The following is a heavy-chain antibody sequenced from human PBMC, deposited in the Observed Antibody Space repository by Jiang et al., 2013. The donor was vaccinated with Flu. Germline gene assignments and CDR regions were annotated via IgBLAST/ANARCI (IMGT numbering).Heavy chain of an antibody. J-gene: IGHJ4*02. V-gene: IGHV3-7*03. CDR1: GFTFSSYW. CDR2: IEQDGSEK. D-gene: IGHD3-9*01. Sequence: QLLESGGGLVQPGGSLRLSCAASGFTFSSYWMSWVRQAPGKGLEWVANIEQDGSEKYYVDSVKGRFAISRDNAKNSLYLQMNSLRAEDTAVYYCARAWIYYDILTGYYTGHYFDYWGQGTLVTVSS. CDR3: ARAWIYYDILTGYYTGHYFDY.